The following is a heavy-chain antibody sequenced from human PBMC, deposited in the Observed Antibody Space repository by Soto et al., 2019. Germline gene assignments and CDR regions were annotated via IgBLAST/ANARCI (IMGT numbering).Heavy chain of an antibody. CDR2: ISGSGGST. CDR1: GFTFSSYA. Sequence: GGSLRLSFAASGFTFSSYAMSWVRQAPGKGLEWVSAISGSGGSTYYADSVKGRFTISRYNSKNTLYLQMNSLRAEDTAVHYCAKDLEVLYGSFRFDPWGQGALVTVCS. V-gene: IGHV3-23*01. CDR3: AKDLEVLYGSFRFDP. D-gene: IGHD6-6*01. J-gene: IGHJ5*02.